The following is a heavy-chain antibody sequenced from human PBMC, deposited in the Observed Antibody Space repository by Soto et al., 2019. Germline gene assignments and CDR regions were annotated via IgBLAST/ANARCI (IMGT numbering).Heavy chain of an antibody. CDR1: GITFSDYY. CDR3: ARELAGMDV. D-gene: IGHD3-3*02. J-gene: IGHJ6*02. CDR2: ISSSGHYT. V-gene: IGHV3-11*05. Sequence: QVQLVESGGGLVKPGGSLRLSCAASGITFSDYYMSWIRQAPGKGLEWVSYISSSGHYTDHAASVRGRFTTSRDPARNSLYLQMNSLRVEDTAVYYCARELAGMDVWGQGTTVTVSS.